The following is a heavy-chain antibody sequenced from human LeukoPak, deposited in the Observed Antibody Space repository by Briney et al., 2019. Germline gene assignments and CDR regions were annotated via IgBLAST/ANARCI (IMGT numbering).Heavy chain of an antibody. D-gene: IGHD3-22*01. V-gene: IGHV3-21*01. CDR2: ISSSSSYT. CDR3: ARSAVGYYDSSGYYLYYFDY. Sequence: PGGSLRLPCAASGFTFSSYSMNWVRQAPGKGLEWVSSISSSSSYTYYADSVKGRFTISRDNAKNSLYLQMNSLRAEDTAVYYCARSAVGYYDSSGYYLYYFDYWGQGTLVTVSS. J-gene: IGHJ4*02. CDR1: GFTFSSYS.